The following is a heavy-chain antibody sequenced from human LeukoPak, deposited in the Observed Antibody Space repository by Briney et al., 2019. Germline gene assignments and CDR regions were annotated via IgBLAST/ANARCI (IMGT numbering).Heavy chain of an antibody. Sequence: ASVKVSCKASGYTFTSYAMHWVRQAPGQRLEWMGWINAGSGNTKYLQKFQGRVTITRDTSASTAYMELSSLRSEDTAVYYCARDLPNFDYWGQGTLVTVSS. CDR1: GYTFTSYA. J-gene: IGHJ4*02. V-gene: IGHV1-3*01. CDR3: ARDLPNFDY. CDR2: INAGSGNT.